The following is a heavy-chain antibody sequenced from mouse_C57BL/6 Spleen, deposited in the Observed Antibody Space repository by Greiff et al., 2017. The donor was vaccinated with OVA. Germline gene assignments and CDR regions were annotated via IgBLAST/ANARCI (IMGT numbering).Heavy chain of an antibody. CDR3: ARDYGSSYWYFDV. CDR1: GYTFTSYW. Sequence: VQLQQPGAELVRPGSSVKLSCKASGYTFTSYWMHWVKQRPIQGLEWIGNIDPSDSETHYNQKFKDKATLTVDKSSSTAYMQLSSLTSEDSAVYDCARDYGSSYWYFDVWAQGPRSPSPQ. V-gene: IGHV1-52*01. CDR2: IDPSDSET. D-gene: IGHD1-1*01. J-gene: IGHJ1*03.